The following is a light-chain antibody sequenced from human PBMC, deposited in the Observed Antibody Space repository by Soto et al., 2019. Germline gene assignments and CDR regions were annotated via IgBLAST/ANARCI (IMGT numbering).Light chain of an antibody. CDR2: AAS. CDR1: QSVTNTY. Sequence: EAVLTQSPGTLSLSPGDRATLSCRASQSVTNTYLAWYQQKPGQAPRLLMYAASSRATGIPDRFIGSGSGTDFTLTISRLEPDDSAVYYCHHYDSSPPYTFGQGTKVDIK. CDR3: HHYDSSPPYT. J-gene: IGKJ2*01. V-gene: IGKV3-20*01.